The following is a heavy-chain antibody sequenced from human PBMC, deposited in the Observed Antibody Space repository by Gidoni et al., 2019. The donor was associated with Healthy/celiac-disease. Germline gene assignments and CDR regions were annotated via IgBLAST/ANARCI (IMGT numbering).Heavy chain of an antibody. CDR2: INHSGST. J-gene: IGHJ4*02. CDR1: GGSFSGYY. V-gene: IGHV4-34*01. CDR3: ARASFGLTSVDY. D-gene: IGHD3-3*01. Sequence: QVQLQQWGAGLLKPSETLSLTCAVYGGSFSGYYWSWIRQPPGKGLEWIGEINHSGSTNYNPSLKSRVTISVDTSKNQFSLKLSSVTAADTAVYYCARASFGLTSVDYWGQGTLVTVSS.